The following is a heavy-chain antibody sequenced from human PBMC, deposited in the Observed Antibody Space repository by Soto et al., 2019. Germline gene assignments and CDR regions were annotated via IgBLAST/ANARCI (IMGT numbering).Heavy chain of an antibody. CDR2: INHSGST. D-gene: IGHD6-13*01. Sequence: SETLSLTCAVYGGSFSGYYWSWIRQPPGKGLEWIGEINHSGSTNYNPSLKSRVTISVDTSKNQFSLKLSSVTAADTAVYYCARLAAGIYYYYYYMDVWGKGTTVTVSS. CDR1: GGSFSGYY. V-gene: IGHV4-34*01. CDR3: ARLAAGIYYYYYYMDV. J-gene: IGHJ6*03.